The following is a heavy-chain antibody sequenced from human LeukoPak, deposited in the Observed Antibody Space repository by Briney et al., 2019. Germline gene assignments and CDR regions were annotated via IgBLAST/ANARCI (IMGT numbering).Heavy chain of an antibody. CDR3: ARESFDI. CDR1: GFTVSSKD. V-gene: IGHV3-53*01. CDR2: IYSAGST. J-gene: IGHJ3*02. Sequence: GGSLRLSCAASGFTVSSKDMSWVRQAPGRGLEWVSVIYSAGSTYYADSVKGRFTISRDNAKNTLYLQMNSLRAEDTAVYYCARESFDIWGQGTMVTVSS.